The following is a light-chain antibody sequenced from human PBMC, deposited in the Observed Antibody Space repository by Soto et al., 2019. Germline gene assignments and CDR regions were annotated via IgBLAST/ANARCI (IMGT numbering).Light chain of an antibody. J-gene: IGKJ2*01. Sequence: EIVMTQSPATLSASPGERATLSCTASQSVSSKLAWYQQKPGQAPRLLIYGASTRATGIPARFSGSGSGTDFTLTISSLQSEDFAVYYCQPYNSWPPMTTFVQGAKLEIK. CDR3: QPYNSWPPMTT. V-gene: IGKV3-15*01. CDR1: QSVSSK. CDR2: GAS.